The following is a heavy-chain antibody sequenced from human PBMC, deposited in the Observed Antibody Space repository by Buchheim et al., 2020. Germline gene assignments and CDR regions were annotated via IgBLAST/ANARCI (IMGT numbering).Heavy chain of an antibody. D-gene: IGHD1-26*01. CDR1: GFSFSSYG. J-gene: IGHJ4*02. Sequence: VQLVDSGGGLVQPGRSLRLSCAASGFSFSSYGMHWVRQAPGKGLEWLAAISNDGSRQAYADSVRGRFTISRDNSKSTLDLQMNSLSVDDAAVYYCARDIYSFGTVGTIDYWGQGT. V-gene: IGHV3-30*03. CDR3: ARDIYSFGTVGTIDY. CDR2: ISNDGSRQ.